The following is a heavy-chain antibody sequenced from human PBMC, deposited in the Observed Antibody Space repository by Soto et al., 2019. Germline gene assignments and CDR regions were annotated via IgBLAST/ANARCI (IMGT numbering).Heavy chain of an antibody. D-gene: IGHD4-17*01. CDR3: AKARNPVTTYFDL. CDR1: GFTFRSYA. V-gene: IGHV3-23*01. CDR2: ITDTGGST. Sequence: EVQLLESGGGLVQPGGSLRLSCVASGFTFRSYAMSWVRQAPGKGLEWVSSITDTGGSTHYADSVKGRFIISRDYLESTLFLEMNSLRPEDTATYYCAKARNPVTTYFDLWGRGTLVTVSS. J-gene: IGHJ2*01.